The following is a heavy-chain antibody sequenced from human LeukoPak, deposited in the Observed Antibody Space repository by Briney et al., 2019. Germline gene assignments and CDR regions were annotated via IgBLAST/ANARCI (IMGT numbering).Heavy chain of an antibody. J-gene: IGHJ6*02. CDR1: GYTFTGYY. Sequence: ASVKVSCKASGYTFTGYYMHWVRQAPGQGLEWMGWINPNSGGTNYAQKFQGRVTMTRDTSISTAYMELSRLRSDDTAVYYCARVHRAEPYYDFWSGYPAGDYYYYGMDVWGRGTTVTVSS. CDR2: INPNSGGT. D-gene: IGHD3-3*01. CDR3: ARVHRAEPYYDFWSGYPAGDYYYYGMDV. V-gene: IGHV1-2*02.